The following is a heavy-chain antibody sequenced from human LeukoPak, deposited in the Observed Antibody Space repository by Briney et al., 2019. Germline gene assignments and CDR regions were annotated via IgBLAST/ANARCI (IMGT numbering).Heavy chain of an antibody. CDR2: ISYDGSNK. J-gene: IGHJ4*02. Sequence: GGSLRLSCAASGFTFSSYGMHWVRQAPGKGLEWEAVISYDGSNKYYADSVKGRFTISRDNSKNTLYLQMNSLRAEDTAVYCCSNFDYWGQGTLVTVSS. CDR1: GFTFSSYG. V-gene: IGHV3-30*18. CDR3: SNFDY.